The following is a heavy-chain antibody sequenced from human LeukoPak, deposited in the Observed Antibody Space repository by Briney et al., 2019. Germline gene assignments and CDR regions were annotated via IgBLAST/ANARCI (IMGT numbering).Heavy chain of an antibody. V-gene: IGHV4-59*01. CDR3: ARTYSSSVPFDY. J-gene: IGHJ4*02. D-gene: IGHD6-6*01. CDR2: IYYSGST. CDR1: GGSISSYY. Sequence: PSETLSLTCTVSGGSISSYYWSWIRQPPGKGLEWIGYIYYSGSTNYNPSLKSRVTISVDTSKHQFSLKLSSVTAADTAVYYCARTYSSSVPFDYWGQGTLVTVSS.